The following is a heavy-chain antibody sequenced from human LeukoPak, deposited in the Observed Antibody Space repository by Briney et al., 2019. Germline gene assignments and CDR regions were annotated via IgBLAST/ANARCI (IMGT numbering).Heavy chain of an antibody. CDR2: IKEDGSEI. CDR1: GFTFSTYW. J-gene: IGHJ4*02. V-gene: IGHV3-7*01. D-gene: IGHD6-13*01. Sequence: GGSLRLSCAVSGFTFSTYWMTWVCQAPGKGLEWVANIKEDGSEIYYVDSVKGRFTISRDNAKNSLYLQLNSLRAEDTAVYYCARGTVAAPGTDYWGQGTLVTVSS. CDR3: ARGTVAAPGTDY.